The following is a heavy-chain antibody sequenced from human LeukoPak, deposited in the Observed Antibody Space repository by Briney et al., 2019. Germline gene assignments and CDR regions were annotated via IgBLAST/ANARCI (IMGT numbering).Heavy chain of an antibody. CDR1: GFSLSTSGVG. Sequence: SGPTLVNPTQTLTLTCTFSGFSLSTSGVGVGWIRQPPGKALEWLALIYWNDDKRRSPSLKSRLTITKDTSKNQVVLTMTNMDPVDTATYYCAHRRITMVRGVIALDFDYWGQGTLVTVSS. D-gene: IGHD3-10*01. J-gene: IGHJ4*02. V-gene: IGHV2-5*01. CDR2: IYWNDDK. CDR3: AHRRITMVRGVIALDFDY.